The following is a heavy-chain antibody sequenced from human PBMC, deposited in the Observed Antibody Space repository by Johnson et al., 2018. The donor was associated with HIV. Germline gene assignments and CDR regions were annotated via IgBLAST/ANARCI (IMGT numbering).Heavy chain of an antibody. Sequence: VQLVESGGGLVKPGGSLRLSCAASGFTFSSYGMHWVRQAPGKGLEWVAFIRYDGSNKYYADSVKGRFTISRDNSKNTLYLQMNSLRAEDTAVYYCAKDIKRYCGGDCNDAFDIWGQGTMVTVSS. D-gene: IGHD2-21*02. CDR1: GFTFSSYG. CDR3: AKDIKRYCGGDCNDAFDI. V-gene: IGHV3-30*02. J-gene: IGHJ3*02. CDR2: IRYDGSNK.